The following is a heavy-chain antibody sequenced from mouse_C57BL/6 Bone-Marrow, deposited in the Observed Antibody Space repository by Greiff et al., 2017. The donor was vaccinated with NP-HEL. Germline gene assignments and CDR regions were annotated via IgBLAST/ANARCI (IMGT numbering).Heavy chain of an antibody. Sequence: QVQLQQSGAELVKPGASVKISCKASGYTFTDYYINWVKQRPGQGLEWIGKIGPGSGSTYYNEKFKGKATLTADKSSSTAYMQRSSLTSEDSAVYFCARRAITTVVEGGFAYWGQGTLVTVSA. CDR3: ARRAITTVVEGGFAY. D-gene: IGHD1-1*01. CDR1: GYTFTDYY. J-gene: IGHJ3*01. V-gene: IGHV1-77*01. CDR2: IGPGSGST.